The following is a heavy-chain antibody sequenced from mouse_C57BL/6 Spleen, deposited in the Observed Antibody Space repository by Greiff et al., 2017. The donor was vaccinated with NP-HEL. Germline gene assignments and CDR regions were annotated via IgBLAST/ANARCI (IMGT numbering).Heavy chain of an antibody. D-gene: IGHD2-5*01. CDR1: GSTFSSYA. J-gene: IGHJ2*01. CDR3: AREKDSKGDYFDY. Sequence: EVKLVESGGGLVKPGGSLKLSCAASGSTFSSYALSWVRQTPAKRLEWVATISDGGSYTYYPDNVKGRFTITRDKAKNNLYLQMSHLKSEDTAMYYCAREKDSKGDYFDYWGQGTTLTVSS. V-gene: IGHV5-4*01. CDR2: ISDGGSYT.